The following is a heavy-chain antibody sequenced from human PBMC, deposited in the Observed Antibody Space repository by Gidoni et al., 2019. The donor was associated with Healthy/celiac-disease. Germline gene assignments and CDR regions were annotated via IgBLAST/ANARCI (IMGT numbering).Heavy chain of an antibody. J-gene: IGHJ4*02. CDR2: ISGSGGST. V-gene: IGHV3-23*04. Sequence: EVQLVESGGGLVQPGGSLRLSCAASGFTFSSYAMSWVRQAPGKGLGWVSAISGSGGSTYYADSVKGRFTISRDNSKNTLYLQMNSLRAEDTAVYYCAKPLDYYDSSGYYYDYWGQGTLVTVSS. CDR3: AKPLDYYDSSGYYYDY. CDR1: GFTFSSYA. D-gene: IGHD3-22*01.